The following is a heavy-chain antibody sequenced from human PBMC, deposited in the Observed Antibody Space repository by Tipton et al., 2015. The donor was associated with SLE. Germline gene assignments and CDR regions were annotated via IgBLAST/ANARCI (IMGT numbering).Heavy chain of an antibody. CDR1: GFTFSTSA. CDR3: AGGTGAYFDH. CDR2: IRADGSNK. V-gene: IGHV3-30*02. D-gene: IGHD3-16*01. J-gene: IGHJ4*02. Sequence: SLRLSCAASGFTFSTSAMHWVRQALGKGLEWVAFIRADGSNKDYADSVKGRFTISRDNSKNTLYLQMNRLRVEDTAVYYCAGGTGAYFDHWGQGTLVTVSS.